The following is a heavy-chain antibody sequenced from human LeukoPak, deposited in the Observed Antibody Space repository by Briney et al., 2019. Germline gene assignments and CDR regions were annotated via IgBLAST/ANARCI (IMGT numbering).Heavy chain of an antibody. CDR2: IYYSGNT. V-gene: IGHV4-39*01. Sequence: SETLSLTCTVSGGSISSSSYYWGWIRQPLGKGLEWIGSIYYSGNTYYNPSLKSRVTISVDTSKNQFSLKLSSVTAADTAVFHCATRGYSGYDPYYYYGMDIWGQGTTVTVSS. CDR1: GGSISSSSYY. CDR3: ATRGYSGYDPYYYYGMDI. D-gene: IGHD5-12*01. J-gene: IGHJ6*02.